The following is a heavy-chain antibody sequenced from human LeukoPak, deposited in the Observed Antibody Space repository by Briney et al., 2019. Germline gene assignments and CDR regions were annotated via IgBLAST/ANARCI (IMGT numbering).Heavy chain of an antibody. D-gene: IGHD3-22*01. J-gene: IGHJ2*01. CDR3: AREKYYYDSSGYYYWYFDL. CDR1: GGSVSSGSCY. Sequence: SETPSLTCTVSGGSVSSGSCYWNWIRQPPGKGLEWIGYISYSGSTNYNPSLKSRVSISVDTSKNQFSLKLSSVTAADTAVYYCAREKYYYDSSGYYYWYFDLWGRGTLVTVSS. CDR2: ISYSGST. V-gene: IGHV4-61*01.